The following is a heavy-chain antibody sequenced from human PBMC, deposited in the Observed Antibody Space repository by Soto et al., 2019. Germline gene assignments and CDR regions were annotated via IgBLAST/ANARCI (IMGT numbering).Heavy chain of an antibody. CDR3: ARCVFP. CDR2: IYSTGRT. V-gene: IGHV4-31*03. CDR1: VGSISSGGYY. J-gene: IGHJ5*02. Sequence: QVQLQESGPGLVKPSQTLSLTCTVSVGSISSGGYYWNWIRQHQGKGLEWIGSIYSTGRTYYNPSLKSRVTIAVDTSKNQVSLKLSSVTAADTAVYSCARCVFPGGQRTLVTFSS.